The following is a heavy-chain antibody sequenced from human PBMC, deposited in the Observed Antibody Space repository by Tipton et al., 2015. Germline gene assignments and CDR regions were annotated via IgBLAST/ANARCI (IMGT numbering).Heavy chain of an antibody. J-gene: IGHJ5*01. CDR3: AAFCYGGNCPDS. Sequence: TLSLTCTVSGVSISSYYWTWIRQPPGKGLQRVCNVFHTAATSYNSSLKSRLTFSIDTSKNQVSLRLSSVTAADTAVYYCAAFCYGGNCPDSWGQGTLVIVS. D-gene: IGHD2-21*02. CDR1: GVSISSYY. V-gene: IGHV4-59*07. CDR2: VFHTAAT.